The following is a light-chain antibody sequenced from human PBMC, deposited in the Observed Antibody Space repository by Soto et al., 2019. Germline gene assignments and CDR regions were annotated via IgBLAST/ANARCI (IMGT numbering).Light chain of an antibody. J-gene: IGKJ1*01. Sequence: DIQMTQSPSTLSASVGDRVTITCRASQSISSWLAWYQQKPGKAPKLLIYKASTLESGVPSRFSGSGSGTEFTLPISSLQPDDFATYYCQQYNSHSTFGQGTKVEIK. CDR2: KAS. CDR1: QSISSW. V-gene: IGKV1-5*03. CDR3: QQYNSHST.